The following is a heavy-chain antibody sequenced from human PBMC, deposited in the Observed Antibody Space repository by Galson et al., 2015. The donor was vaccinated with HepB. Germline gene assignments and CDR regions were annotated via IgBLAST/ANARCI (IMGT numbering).Heavy chain of an antibody. J-gene: IGHJ6*03. V-gene: IGHV3-9*01. Sequence: SLRLSCAASEFKFDDYAMNWVRQVPGKGLQWVSGISWDSRNIGYADSVKGRFTISRDNAKNSLYLQMNSLTTEDTALYYCTKAAIAMAPPYYLDVWGKGTTVTVSS. D-gene: IGHD6-19*01. CDR2: ISWDSRNI. CDR1: EFKFDDYA. CDR3: TKAAIAMAPPYYLDV.